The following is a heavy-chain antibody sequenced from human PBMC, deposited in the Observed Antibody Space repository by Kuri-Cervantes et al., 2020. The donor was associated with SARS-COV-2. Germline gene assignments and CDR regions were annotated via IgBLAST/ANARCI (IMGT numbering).Heavy chain of an antibody. D-gene: IGHD3-22*01. V-gene: IGHV4-4*08. CDR2: IYSSGST. Sequence: ESLKISCAASGFTFNNARMSWVRQAPGKGLEWIGFIYSSGSTNYNPSLKSRVTMSVVTSKSLFSLKLSSVTAADTAVYYCARSGAYYYDPTDYWGQGTLVTVSS. CDR1: GFTFNNAR. CDR3: ARSGAYYYDPTDY. J-gene: IGHJ4*02.